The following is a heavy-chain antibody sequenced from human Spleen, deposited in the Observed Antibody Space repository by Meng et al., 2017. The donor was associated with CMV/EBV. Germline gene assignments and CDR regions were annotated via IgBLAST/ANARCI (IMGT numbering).Heavy chain of an antibody. CDR3: ARDRRIGSGTPYGMDV. D-gene: IGHD3-10*01. CDR1: STFTSYY. CDR2: INPSGGST. V-gene: IGHV1-46*01. J-gene: IGHJ6*02. Sequence: STFTSYYMHWVRQAPGQGLEWMGIINPSGGSTSYAQKFQGRVTMTRDTSTSTVYMELSSLRSEDTAVYYCARDRRIGSGTPYGMDVWGQGTTVTVSS.